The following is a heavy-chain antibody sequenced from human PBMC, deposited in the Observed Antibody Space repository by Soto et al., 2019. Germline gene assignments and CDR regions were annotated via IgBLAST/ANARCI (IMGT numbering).Heavy chain of an antibody. CDR3: ARHESYSNYGYYYGMDV. Sequence: GQSLKISFRGSGYSFTSYWISWVRQMPGKGLEWMGRIDPSDSYTNYSPSFQGHVTISADKSISTAYLQWSSLKASDTAMYYCARHESYSNYGYYYGMDVWGQGTTVTVSS. D-gene: IGHD4-4*01. J-gene: IGHJ6*02. CDR2: IDPSDSYT. CDR1: GYSFTSYW. V-gene: IGHV5-10-1*01.